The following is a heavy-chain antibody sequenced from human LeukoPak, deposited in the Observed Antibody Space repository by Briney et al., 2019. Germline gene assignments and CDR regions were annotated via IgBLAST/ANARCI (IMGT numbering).Heavy chain of an antibody. D-gene: IGHD2-21*01. CDR2: IKQDGSEK. Sequence: GGSLRLSCAASGFTFRDYWMSWVRQAPGKGLEWVADIKQDGSEKYYLDSVKGRFTISRDNAKNSLYLQMNSLRAEDTAVYYCARDGDGVSFPTDSWGQGTLVTVSS. J-gene: IGHJ4*02. CDR1: GFTFRDYW. CDR3: ARDGDGVSFPTDS. V-gene: IGHV3-7*01.